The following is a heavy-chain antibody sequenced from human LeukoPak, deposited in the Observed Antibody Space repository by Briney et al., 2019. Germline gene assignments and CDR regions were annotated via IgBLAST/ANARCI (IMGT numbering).Heavy chain of an antibody. V-gene: IGHV5-10-1*01. D-gene: IGHD2-2*01. CDR3: ARGEYQLLPEGY. CDR1: GYSFTSYW. J-gene: IGHJ4*02. CDR2: IDPSDSYT. Sequence: KDGESLKISCKGSGYSFTSYWISWVRQMPGKGLEWMGRIDPSDSYTNYSPSFQGHVTISAGKSISTAYLQWSSLKASDTAMYYCARGEYQLLPEGYWGQGTLVTVSS.